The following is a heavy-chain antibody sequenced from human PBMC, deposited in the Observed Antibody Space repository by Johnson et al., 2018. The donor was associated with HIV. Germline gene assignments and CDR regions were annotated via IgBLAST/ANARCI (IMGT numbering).Heavy chain of an antibody. D-gene: IGHD1-14*01. J-gene: IGHJ3*02. V-gene: IGHV3-30*03. Sequence: QVQLVESGGGLVQPGGSLRLSCAASGFTFSSYGMHWVRQAPGKGLEWVAVISYDGSNNYYADSVKGRFTISRDNSKNTLYLQMNSLRAEDTAVYYCPVDTEAFDIWGQGTMVTVSS. CDR3: PVDTEAFDI. CDR2: ISYDGSNN. CDR1: GFTFSSYG.